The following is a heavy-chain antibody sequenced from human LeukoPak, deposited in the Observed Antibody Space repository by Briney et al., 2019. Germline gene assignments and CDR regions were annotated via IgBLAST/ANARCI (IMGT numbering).Heavy chain of an antibody. V-gene: IGHV1-46*01. CDR1: GYTFTSYY. Sequence: ASVKVSCKASGYTFTSYYMHWVRQAPGQGLEWMGIINPSGGSTSYAQKFQGRVTMTRDTSTSTVYMELSSLRSEDTAVYYCARESGSGSYYYYYYMDVWGKGTTVTISS. CDR2: INPSGGST. J-gene: IGHJ6*03. CDR3: ARESGSGSYYYYYYMDV. D-gene: IGHD1-26*01.